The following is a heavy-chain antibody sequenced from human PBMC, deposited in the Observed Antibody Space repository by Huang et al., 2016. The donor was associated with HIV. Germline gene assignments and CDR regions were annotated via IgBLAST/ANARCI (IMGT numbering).Heavy chain of an antibody. Sequence: VQLVESGGGVVQPGRCLRLSCAASGFSFSTYGLHCVRPAPGKGLEWVAVISYDGSNKDYAHSVKGRFTISRDTSENKVYLQRNSLRHEDRAVYYCAKDGADEEWDIDYWGQGTLVTVSS. V-gene: IGHV3-30*18. CDR3: AKDGADEEWDIDY. D-gene: IGHD1-26*01. CDR1: GFSFSTYG. CDR2: ISYDGSNK. J-gene: IGHJ4*02.